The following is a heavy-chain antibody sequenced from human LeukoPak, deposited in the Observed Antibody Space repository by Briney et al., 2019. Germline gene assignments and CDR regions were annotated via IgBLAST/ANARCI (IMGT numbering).Heavy chain of an antibody. D-gene: IGHD3-22*01. V-gene: IGHV3-73*01. J-gene: IGHJ4*02. CDR2: IRNKANSYAT. CDR3: TRRSSDDSSGYYVH. Sequence: GGSLRLSCVASGFTFSGSAMHWVRQASGKGLEWVGRIRNKANSYATAYSGSVKGRFTISRDDSKNTAYLQMNSLKTEDTAVYYCTRRSSDDSSGYYVHWGQGTLVTVSS. CDR1: GFTFSGSA.